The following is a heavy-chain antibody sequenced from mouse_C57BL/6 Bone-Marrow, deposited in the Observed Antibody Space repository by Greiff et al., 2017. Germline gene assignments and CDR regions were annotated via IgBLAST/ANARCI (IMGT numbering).Heavy chain of an antibody. V-gene: IGHV5-6*01. CDR3: ARLPITTVVGFDD. Sequence: EVQLQQSGGDLVKPGWSLKLSCAASGFTFSSYGMSWVRQTPDKRLEWVATISSGGSYTYYPDSVTGRFTISRDNAKNTLYLQMSSLKSEDTAMYYCARLPITTVVGFDDWGQGTTLTVSS. CDR1: GFTFSSYG. J-gene: IGHJ2*01. D-gene: IGHD1-1*01. CDR2: ISSGGSYT.